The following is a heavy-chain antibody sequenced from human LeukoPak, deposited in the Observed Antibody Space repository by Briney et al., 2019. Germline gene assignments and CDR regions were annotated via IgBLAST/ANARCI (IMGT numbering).Heavy chain of an antibody. CDR2: VYYSGST. D-gene: IGHD2-8*01. Sequence: SETLSLTCTVSSGSIGSSSNYWGWIRQAPGKGLEWIGNVYYSGSTFYNPSLKGRVTISVDTSKNQFSLKLRSVTAADTAIYYCARASFNVVFGNWFDPWGQGTLVTVSS. CDR1: SGSIGSSSNY. V-gene: IGHV4-39*01. CDR3: ARASFNVVFGNWFDP. J-gene: IGHJ5*02.